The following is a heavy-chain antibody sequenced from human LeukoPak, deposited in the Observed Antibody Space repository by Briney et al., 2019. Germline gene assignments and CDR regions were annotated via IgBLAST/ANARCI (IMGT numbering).Heavy chain of an antibody. J-gene: IGHJ4*02. CDR1: GGSISSNNW. CDR2: IYHSGST. Sequence: PSGTLSLTCAVPGGSISSNNWWSWVRQPPGKGLEWIGEIYHSGSTNYNPSLKSRVTISVDKSKNQFSLKLSSVTAADTAVYYCARVWGDQWLVPNYYFDYWGQGTLVTVSS. D-gene: IGHD6-19*01. V-gene: IGHV4-4*02. CDR3: ARVWGDQWLVPNYYFDY.